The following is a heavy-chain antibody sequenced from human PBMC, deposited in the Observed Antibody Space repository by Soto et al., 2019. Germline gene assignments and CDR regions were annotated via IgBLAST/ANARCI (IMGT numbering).Heavy chain of an antibody. CDR3: ARGVYGSGNYYTGPSAFDI. J-gene: IGHJ3*02. D-gene: IGHD3-10*01. Sequence: QVQLEQSGAEVKKPGSSVKVSCKASGGTLSDHGVAWLRQAPGQGLQWMGGTIPVFNTAKYEQKFQGRVTVTADKFTNIAYMELSRLRSEDTAFYFCARGVYGSGNYYTGPSAFDIWGQGTMVIVSS. V-gene: IGHV1-69*06. CDR2: TIPVFNTA. CDR1: GGTLSDHG.